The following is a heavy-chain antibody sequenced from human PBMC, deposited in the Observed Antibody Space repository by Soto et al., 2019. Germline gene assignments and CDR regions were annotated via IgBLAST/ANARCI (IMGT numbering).Heavy chain of an antibody. CDR2: ISSSGSTI. D-gene: IGHD3-16*01. CDR1: GFTFSSYE. V-gene: IGHV3-48*03. CDR3: ARDNYVYFWGSHDAFDI. J-gene: IGHJ3*02. Sequence: EVQLVESGGGLVQPGGSLRLSCAASGFTFSSYEMNWVRQAPGKGLEWVSYISSSGSTIYYADSVKGRFTISGDNAKNSLCVQRNSLRAEDTAVYYCARDNYVYFWGSHDAFDIWGQGTMVTVSS.